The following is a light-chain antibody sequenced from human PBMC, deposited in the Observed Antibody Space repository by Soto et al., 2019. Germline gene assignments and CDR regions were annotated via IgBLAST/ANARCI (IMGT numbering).Light chain of an antibody. CDR2: GAS. Sequence: EIVMTQSPATLSVSPGERSTLSCRASLSVSSYLAWYQQKPGQAPRLLIYGASNRATGIPARFSGSGSGTDFTLTISSLEPEDFAVYYCQQRSNWWTFGQGTTVDIK. V-gene: IGKV3-11*01. J-gene: IGKJ1*01. CDR1: LSVSSY. CDR3: QQRSNWWT.